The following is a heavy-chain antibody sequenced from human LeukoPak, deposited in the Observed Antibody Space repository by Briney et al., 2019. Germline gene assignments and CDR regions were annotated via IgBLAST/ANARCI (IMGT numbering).Heavy chain of an antibody. CDR1: GFTVSSDY. CDR2: IYSGGST. CDR3: ARAKPKNMVRGLIMRRESRYYFDY. J-gene: IGHJ4*02. D-gene: IGHD3-10*01. Sequence: GGSLRLSCAASGFTVSSDYMSWVRQAPGKGLEWVSVIYSGGSTYYADSVKGRFTISRDNSKSTLYIQMNGLRAEDTAVYYCARAKPKNMVRGLIMRRESRYYFDYWGQGTLVTVSS. V-gene: IGHV3-53*01.